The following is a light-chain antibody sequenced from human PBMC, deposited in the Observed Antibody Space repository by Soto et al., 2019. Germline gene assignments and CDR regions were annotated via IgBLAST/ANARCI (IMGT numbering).Light chain of an antibody. V-gene: IGLV2-14*01. CDR3: SSYTSSSTLV. CDR1: SSDVGGYNY. CDR2: DVS. J-gene: IGLJ1*01. Sequence: QSVLTQPASVSGSPGQSITISCTGTSSDVGGYNYVSWYQQHPGKAPKLMIYDVSNRPSGVSNRFSGSKSGNTASLTISGIQAEDEADYYCSSYTSSSTLVFGTGVKV.